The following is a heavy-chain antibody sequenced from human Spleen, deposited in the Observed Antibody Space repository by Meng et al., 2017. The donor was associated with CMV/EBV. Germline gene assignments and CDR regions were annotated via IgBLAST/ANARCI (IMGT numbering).Heavy chain of an antibody. CDR1: GFTFNSYW. V-gene: IGHV3-74*01. CDR3: PKSGGRGGSILQDYYHFGMDV. J-gene: IGHJ6*02. Sequence: GESLKISCAASGFTFNSYWMHWVRQAPGKGLVWVSRINSDGSTTIYADSVKGRFTISRDNAQNTLYLQMNSLRAEDTAVYYCPKSGGRGGSILQDYYHFGMDVWGQGTTVTVSS. D-gene: IGHD4-23*01. CDR2: INSDGSTT.